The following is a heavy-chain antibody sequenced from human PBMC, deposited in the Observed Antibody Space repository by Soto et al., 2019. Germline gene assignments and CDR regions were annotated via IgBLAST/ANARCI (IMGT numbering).Heavy chain of an antibody. Sequence: SETLSLTCTVSGGSISSSSYYWGWIRQPPGKGLEWIGSIYYSGSTYYNPSLKSRVTISVDTSKNQFSLKLSSVTAADTAVYYCARHGGYCSSTSCYTNWFDPWGQGTLVTAPQ. V-gene: IGHV4-39*01. D-gene: IGHD2-2*02. CDR2: IYYSGST. J-gene: IGHJ5*02. CDR1: GGSISSSSYY. CDR3: ARHGGYCSSTSCYTNWFDP.